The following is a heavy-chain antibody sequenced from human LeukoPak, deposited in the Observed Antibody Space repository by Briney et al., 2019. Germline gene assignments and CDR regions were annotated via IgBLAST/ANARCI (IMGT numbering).Heavy chain of an antibody. J-gene: IGHJ4*02. CDR3: ARGWEVTTPTDY. CDR2: ISSSSSYM. Sequence: PGGSLRLSCAASGFTFSSYSMNWVRQAPGKGLEWVSSISSSSSYMYYADSVKGRFTISRDNAKNSLYLQMNSLRAEDTAVYYCARGWEVTTPTDYWGQGTLVTVSS. V-gene: IGHV3-21*01. D-gene: IGHD4-17*01. CDR1: GFTFSSYS.